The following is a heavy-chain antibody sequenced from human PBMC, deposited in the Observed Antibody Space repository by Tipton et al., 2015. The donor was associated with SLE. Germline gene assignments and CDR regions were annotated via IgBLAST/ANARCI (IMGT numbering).Heavy chain of an antibody. CDR1: GGSISSGSYY. D-gene: IGHD2-21*01. J-gene: IGHJ4*02. CDR2: IYTSGST. Sequence: TLSLTCTVSGGSISSGSYYWSWIRQPAGKGLEWIGRIYTSGSTNYNPSLKSRLTISVDTSKNQFSLKLSSVTAADTAVYYCASCDSLGYWGQGTLVTASS. V-gene: IGHV4-61*02. CDR3: ASCDSLGY.